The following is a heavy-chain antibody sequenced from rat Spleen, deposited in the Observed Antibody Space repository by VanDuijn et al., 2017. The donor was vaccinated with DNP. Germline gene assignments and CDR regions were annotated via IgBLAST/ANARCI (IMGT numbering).Heavy chain of an antibody. CDR1: GFTFSNYD. J-gene: IGHJ4*01. Sequence: EVQLVESGGGLVQPGRSLKLSCAASGFTFSNYDMAWVRQAPTKGLEWVASISPSGGSTYYRDSVKGRFTVSRDNAKSSLYLQMDSLRSEDTATYYCARRPILYYAMDAWGQGTSVTVSS. CDR2: ISPSGGST. CDR3: ARRPILYYAMDA. V-gene: IGHV5-25*01. D-gene: IGHD3-1*01.